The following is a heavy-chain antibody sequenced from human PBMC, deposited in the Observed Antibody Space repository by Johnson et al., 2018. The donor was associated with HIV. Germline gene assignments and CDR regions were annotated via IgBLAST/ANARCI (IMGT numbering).Heavy chain of an antibody. CDR2: IRYDGGNK. D-gene: IGHD2-15*01. Sequence: QVQLVESGGGVVQPGGSLRLSCAASEFTFSSYGMHWVRQAPGKGLEWVAFIRYDGGNKYNVDSVKGRFTISRDNAKNSLVLQVSSLRGDDTAGYYCVRDVVSDGRYPPDAFDIWGQGTMVIVSS. V-gene: IGHV3-30*02. J-gene: IGHJ3*02. CDR1: EFTFSSYG. CDR3: VRDVVSDGRYPPDAFDI.